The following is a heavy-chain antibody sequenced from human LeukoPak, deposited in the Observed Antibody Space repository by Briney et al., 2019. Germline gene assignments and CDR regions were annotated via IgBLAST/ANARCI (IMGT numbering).Heavy chain of an antibody. CDR2: INHSGST. CDR1: GGSFSGYY. CDR3: ARVRSPKEFRKFFDP. V-gene: IGHV4-34*01. D-gene: IGHD3-10*01. Sequence: SETLSLTCAVYGGSFSGYYWSWIRQPPGKGLEWIGEINHSGSTNYNPSLKSRVTISVDTSKNQFSLKLSSVTAADTAVYYCARVRSPKEFRKFFDPWGQGTLVTVST. J-gene: IGHJ5*02.